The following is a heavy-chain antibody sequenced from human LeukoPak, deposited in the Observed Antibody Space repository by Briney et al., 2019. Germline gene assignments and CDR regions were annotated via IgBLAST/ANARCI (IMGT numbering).Heavy chain of an antibody. Sequence: GGSLRLSCAASGFTFSSYSMNWVRQAPGKGLEWVSSISGSSSYIYYADSVKGRFTISRDNAKNSLYLQMNSLRAEDTAVYYCARYLTPSAFDSWGQGRMVSVSS. D-gene: IGHD1-14*01. J-gene: IGHJ3*02. V-gene: IGHV3-21*01. CDR3: ARYLTPSAFDS. CDR2: ISGSSSYI. CDR1: GFTFSSYS.